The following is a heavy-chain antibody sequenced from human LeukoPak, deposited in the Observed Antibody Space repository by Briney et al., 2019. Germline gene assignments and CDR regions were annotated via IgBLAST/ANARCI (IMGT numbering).Heavy chain of an antibody. D-gene: IGHD6-6*01. CDR2: INPNSGGT. CDR3: ARDLPRYSSSSPADY. J-gene: IGHJ4*02. CDR1: GYTFTGYY. V-gene: IGHV1-2*06. Sequence: VASVKVSCKASGYTFTGYYMHRVRQDPGQGPEWMGRINPNSGGTNYAQKFQGRVTMTRDTSISTAYMELSRLRSDDTAVYYCARDLPRYSSSSPADYWGQGTLVTVSS.